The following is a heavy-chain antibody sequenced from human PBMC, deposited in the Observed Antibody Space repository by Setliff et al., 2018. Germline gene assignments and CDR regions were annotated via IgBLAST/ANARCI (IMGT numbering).Heavy chain of an antibody. D-gene: IGHD3-22*01. CDR1: GGSISSGDYY. CDR2: IYSSGST. CDR3: ARLGSARYDSSGYYPDNWFDP. V-gene: IGHV4-30-4*08. J-gene: IGHJ5*02. Sequence: SETLSLTCPVSGGSISSGDYYWSWIRQPPGKGLEWIGYIYSSGSTYYNPSLKSRVTISVDTSKNQFSLKLSSATAADTAVYYCARLGSARYDSSGYYPDNWFDPWGQGTLVTVSS.